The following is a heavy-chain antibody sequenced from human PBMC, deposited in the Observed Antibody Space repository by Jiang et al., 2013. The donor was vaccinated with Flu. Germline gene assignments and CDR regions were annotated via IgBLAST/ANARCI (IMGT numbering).Heavy chain of an antibody. CDR3: AMGPIRGALPFDY. CDR1: GFTFSSYG. CDR2: ISHVGSNE. J-gene: IGHJ4*01. D-gene: IGHD3-10*01. V-gene: IGHV3-30*03. Sequence: VQLLESGGGVVQPGTSLRLSCAASGFTFSSYGMHWVRQAPGKGLEWVSFISHVGSNEYYADSVKGRFTISRDNSKNTVYLQMSSLRAEDTALYYCAMGPIRGALPFDYWGHGTLVTVSS.